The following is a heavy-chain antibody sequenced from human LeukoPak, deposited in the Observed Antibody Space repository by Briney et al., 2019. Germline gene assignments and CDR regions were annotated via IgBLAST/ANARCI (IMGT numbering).Heavy chain of an antibody. CDR2: IRDSGGEM. J-gene: IGHJ4*02. CDR3: ARDHNWAFDF. V-gene: IGHV3-48*01. CDR1: GFSFSLYP. Sequence: GGSLRLSCAVSGFSFSLYPMNWVRQAPGKGLEWLSNIRDSGGEMYYADSVKGRFTITRDNAKNTLYLQMNGLRVEDTAVYFCARDHNWAFDFWGRGSLVTVSS. D-gene: IGHD1-1*01.